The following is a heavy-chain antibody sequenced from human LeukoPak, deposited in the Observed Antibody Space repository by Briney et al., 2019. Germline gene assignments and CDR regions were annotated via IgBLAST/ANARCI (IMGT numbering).Heavy chain of an antibody. CDR2: VSGEQTDK. CDR1: GFTFVHFS. J-gene: IGHJ5*02. V-gene: IGHV3-30*04. D-gene: IGHD7-27*01. CDR3: ARDQPGTYIMSST. Sequence: QPGGSLRLSCVASGFTFVHFSMHWVRQAPGKGLEWVAFVSGEQTDKYYADSVKGRFTISRDNSRNTLFLGMNSLRPDDTAVYYCARDQPGTYIMSSTWGQGTLVTVSS.